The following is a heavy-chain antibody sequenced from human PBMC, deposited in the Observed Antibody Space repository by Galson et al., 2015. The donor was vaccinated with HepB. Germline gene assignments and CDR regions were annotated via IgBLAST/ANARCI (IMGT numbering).Heavy chain of an antibody. CDR2: INHSGST. Sequence: SETLSLTCAVYGGSFSGYYWSWIRQPPGKGLEWIGEINHSGSTNYNPSLKSRVTISVDTSKNQFSLKLSSVTAADTAVYYCARQQYRSTASRTNYFLDVWGKGTPATVSS. J-gene: IGHJ6*03. V-gene: IGHV4-34*01. D-gene: IGHD2-2*01. CDR3: ARQQYRSTASRTNYFLDV. CDR1: GGSFSGYY.